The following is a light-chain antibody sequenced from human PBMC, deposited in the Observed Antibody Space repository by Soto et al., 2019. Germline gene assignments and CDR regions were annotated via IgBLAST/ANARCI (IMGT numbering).Light chain of an antibody. CDR1: SSDVGAYNY. J-gene: IGLJ2*01. CDR3: GSYTSKNAVI. Sequence: QSVLTQPASVSGSPGQSVTISCTGTSSDVGAYNYVSWYQQHPGNAPKLMIYDISNRPSGIAHCFSGTKGDNTASPTISVLQAEDEDYYYSGSYTSKNAVIFGGVTQLTVL. V-gene: IGLV2-14*01. CDR2: DIS.